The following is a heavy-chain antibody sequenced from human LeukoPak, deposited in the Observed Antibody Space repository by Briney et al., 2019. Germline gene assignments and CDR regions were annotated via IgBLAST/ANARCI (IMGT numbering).Heavy chain of an antibody. CDR2: VNRVGYT. CDR1: GASFSGYS. Sequence: SETLSLTCAVHGASFSGYSWSWIRQSPGKGLEWIGEVNRVGYTIYNPSLKSRVSISIDTSTTQFSLRLASVTVADTAVYFCARERVVSDYNWFDPWGQGTLVTVSS. CDR3: ARERVVSDYNWFDP. V-gene: IGHV4-34*01. J-gene: IGHJ5*02. D-gene: IGHD6-25*01.